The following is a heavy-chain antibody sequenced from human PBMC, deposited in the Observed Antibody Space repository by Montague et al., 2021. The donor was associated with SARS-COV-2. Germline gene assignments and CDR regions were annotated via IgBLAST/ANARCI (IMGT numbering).Heavy chain of an antibody. CDR3: ARGTGYDYYFDC. CDR2: IYYNTGTT. V-gene: IGHV4-59*01. CDR1: GGFISDYY. D-gene: IGHD5-12*01. Sequence: SETLSLTCSVSGGFISDYYWNWIRQPPGKGLEWIGYIYYNTGTTNYNPXPQSRAIISLDTSKNQFSLNMRSVTAADTALYFCARGTGYDYYFDCWGQGTLVTVSS. J-gene: IGHJ4*02.